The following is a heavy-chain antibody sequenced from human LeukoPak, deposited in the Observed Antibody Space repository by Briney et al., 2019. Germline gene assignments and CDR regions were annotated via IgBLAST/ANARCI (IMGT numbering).Heavy chain of an antibody. CDR1: GFTFSDYY. CDR2: ISSSGSTI. J-gene: IGHJ6*02. V-gene: IGHV3-11*01. CDR3: AKGSGYDHYYSMDV. Sequence: PGGSLRLSCVASGFTFSDYYMSWIRQAPGKGLEWVSYISSSGSTIYYADSVKGRFIISRDNSKNTLYLQMNSLRAEDTAVYYCAKGSGYDHYYSMDVWGQGTTVTVSS. D-gene: IGHD5-12*01.